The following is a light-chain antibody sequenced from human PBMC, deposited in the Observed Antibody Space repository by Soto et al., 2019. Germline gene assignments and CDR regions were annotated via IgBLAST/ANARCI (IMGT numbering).Light chain of an antibody. V-gene: IGKV3-20*01. CDR1: QSVSSSY. CDR2: GAS. Sequence: EIVLTQSPGTLSLSPGERATLSCRASQSVSSSYLAWYQHKPGQAPRLLIYGASSRATGIPDRFSGSGSGTDFALTISRLEPEDFAVYYCQQYDNSPHTFGQGTKLEIK. CDR3: QQYDNSPHT. J-gene: IGKJ2*01.